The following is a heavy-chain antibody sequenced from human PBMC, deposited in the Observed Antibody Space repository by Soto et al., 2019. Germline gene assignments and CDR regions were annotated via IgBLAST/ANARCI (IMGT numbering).Heavy chain of an antibody. CDR1: GFTFSSYA. CDR3: AKDVDWTYVGFDY. CDR2: ISGSGGST. J-gene: IGHJ4*02. D-gene: IGHD1-7*01. V-gene: IGHV3-23*01. Sequence: GGSLRLSCAASGFTFSSYAMSWVRQAPGKGLEWVSAISGSGGSTYYADSVKGRFTISRDNSKNTLYLQMNGLRAEDTAVYYCAKDVDWTYVGFDYWGQGTLVTVSS.